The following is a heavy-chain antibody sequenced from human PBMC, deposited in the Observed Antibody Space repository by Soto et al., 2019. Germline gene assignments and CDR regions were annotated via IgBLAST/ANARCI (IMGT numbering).Heavy chain of an antibody. CDR1: GLTFGDHY. Sequence: EVQLVESGGGLVQPGGSLTLSCAVSGLTFGDHYMEWVRQAPGKGLEWVARTRNKAKSYSTDFAASVKGRFTISRDESKKSLNLQMNSLMTEDTAVYYCSILEGAWGQGTLVIV. J-gene: IGHJ5*02. CDR2: TRNKAKSYST. CDR3: SILEGA. D-gene: IGHD2-21*01. V-gene: IGHV3-72*01.